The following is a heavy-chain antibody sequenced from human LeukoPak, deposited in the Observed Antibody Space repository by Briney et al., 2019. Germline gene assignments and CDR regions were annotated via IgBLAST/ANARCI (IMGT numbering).Heavy chain of an antibody. CDR1: GYTFTGYY. Sequence: GASVKVSCKASGYTFTGYYMHWVRQAPGQGLEWMGRINPNSGGTNYAQKFQGRVTMTRDTSISTAYMELSRLRSDDTAVYYCARTTVTTNWFDPWGQGTLVTASS. CDR2: INPNSGGT. D-gene: IGHD4-11*01. CDR3: ARTTVTTNWFDP. J-gene: IGHJ5*02. V-gene: IGHV1-2*06.